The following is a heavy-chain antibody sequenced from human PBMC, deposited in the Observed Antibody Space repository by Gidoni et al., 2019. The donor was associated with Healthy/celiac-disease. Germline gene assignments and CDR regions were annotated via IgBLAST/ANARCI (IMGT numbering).Heavy chain of an antibody. Sequence: QVQLVQSGAEVKKPGASVKVSCKASGYTFTSYDINWVRQATGQGLEWMGWMNPNSGNTGYAQKFQGRVTMTRNTPISTAYMELSSLRSEDTAVYYCATPRGRLGGQDYYYYGMDVWGQGTTVTVSS. D-gene: IGHD3-10*01. CDR3: ATPRGRLGGQDYYYYGMDV. J-gene: IGHJ6*02. CDR1: GYTFTSYD. CDR2: MNPNSGNT. V-gene: IGHV1-8*01.